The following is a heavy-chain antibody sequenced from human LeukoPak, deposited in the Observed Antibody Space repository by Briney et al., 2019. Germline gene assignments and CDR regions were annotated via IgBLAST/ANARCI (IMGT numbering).Heavy chain of an antibody. CDR1: GGSISSYY. V-gene: IGHV4-59*12. CDR2: IYYSGST. CDR3: ARFYGLAY. Sequence: SETLSLTCTVSGGSISSYYWSWIRQPPGKGLEWIGYIYYSGSTYYNPSLKSRVTISVDTSKNQFSLKLSSVTAADTAVYYCARFYGLAYWGQGTLVTVSS. J-gene: IGHJ4*02. D-gene: IGHD2/OR15-2a*01.